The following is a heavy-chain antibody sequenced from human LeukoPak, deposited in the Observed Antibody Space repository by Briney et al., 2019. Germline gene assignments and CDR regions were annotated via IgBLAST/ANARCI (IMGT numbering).Heavy chain of an antibody. CDR3: ARAIDSSGWGTYYFDY. D-gene: IGHD6-19*01. J-gene: IGHJ4*02. V-gene: IGHV4-30-2*01. CDR1: GGSISSGGYS. Sequence: SETLSLTCAVSGGSISSGGYSWSWIRQPPGKGLEWIGYIYHSGSTYYNPSLKSRVTISVDRSKNQLSLKLSSVTAADTAVYYCARAIDSSGWGTYYFDYWGQGTLVTVSS. CDR2: IYHSGST.